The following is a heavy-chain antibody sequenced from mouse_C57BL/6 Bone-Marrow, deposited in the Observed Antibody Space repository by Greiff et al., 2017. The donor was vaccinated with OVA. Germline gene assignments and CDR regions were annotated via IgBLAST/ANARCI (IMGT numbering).Heavy chain of an antibody. CDR3: ARSDYDYFDY. CDR2: ISSGSSTI. CDR1: GFTFSDYG. D-gene: IGHD2-4*01. Sequence: EVKVVESGGGLVKPGGSLKLSCAASGFTFSDYGMHWVRQAPEKGLEWVAYISSGSSTIYYADTVKGRFTISRDNAKNTLFLQMTSLGSEDTAMYYCARSDYDYFDYWGQGTTLTVSS. V-gene: IGHV5-17*01. J-gene: IGHJ2*01.